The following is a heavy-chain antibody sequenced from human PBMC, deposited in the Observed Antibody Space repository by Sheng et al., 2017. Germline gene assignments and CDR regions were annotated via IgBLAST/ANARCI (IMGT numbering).Heavy chain of an antibody. CDR3: ARDLAQLRDFWSGSNWFDP. D-gene: IGHD3-3*01. Sequence: QVQLVQSGAEVKKPGSSVKVSCKASGGTFSSYAISWVRQAPGQGLEWMGGIIPIFGTANYAQKFQGRVTITTDESTSTAYMELSSLRSEDTAVYYCARDLAQLRDFWSGSNWFDPWGQGTLVTVSS. CDR2: IIPIFGTA. CDR1: GGTFSSYA. V-gene: IGHV1-69*05. J-gene: IGHJ5*02.